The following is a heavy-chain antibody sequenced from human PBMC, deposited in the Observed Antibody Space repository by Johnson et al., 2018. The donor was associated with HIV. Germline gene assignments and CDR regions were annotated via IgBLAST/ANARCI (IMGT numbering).Heavy chain of an antibody. J-gene: IGHJ3*02. Sequence: QVQLVESGGGVVQPGGSLRLSCAASGFTFSSYGMHWVRQAPGKGLEWVAVISYDGSNKYYAESVKGRFTISRDNSNNTLYLQMNSLRTEDTAGYFCAKVPSAVWFGEVIWGQGTMVTVSS. CDR1: GFTFSSYG. V-gene: IGHV3-30*18. CDR2: ISYDGSNK. CDR3: AKVPSAVWFGEVI. D-gene: IGHD3-10*01.